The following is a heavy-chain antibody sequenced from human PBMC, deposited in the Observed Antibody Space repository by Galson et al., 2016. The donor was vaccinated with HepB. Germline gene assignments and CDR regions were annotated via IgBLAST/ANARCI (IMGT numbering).Heavy chain of an antibody. CDR3: ARVREQQLLDAFDI. CDR1: GSTFTRYN. D-gene: IGHD6-13*01. J-gene: IGHJ3*02. V-gene: IGHV3-21*01. CDR2: ISSGSSYI. Sequence: SLRLSCATSGSTFTRYNMNWVRQAPGKGLEWVSSISSGSSYIYYADSVKGRFTISRDNVKKSLYLQMNSLRPEDTAVYYCARVREQQLLDAFDIWGQGTMVTVSS.